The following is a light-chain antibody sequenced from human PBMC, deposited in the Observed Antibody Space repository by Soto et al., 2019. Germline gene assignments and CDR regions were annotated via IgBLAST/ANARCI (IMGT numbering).Light chain of an antibody. CDR1: QSVNGN. Sequence: IVMTQSPATLSVSPGERATLSCRASQSVNGNLAWYQQKHGQAPRLLMYGTSTRATGIPARFSGSGSGTEFTLTISSLQSEDFAVYYCQQYNNWPPVFGPGTKVDIK. CDR2: GTS. V-gene: IGKV3-15*01. CDR3: QQYNNWPPV. J-gene: IGKJ3*01.